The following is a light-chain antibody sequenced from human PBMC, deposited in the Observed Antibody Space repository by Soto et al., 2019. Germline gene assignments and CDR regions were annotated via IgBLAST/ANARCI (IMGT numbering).Light chain of an antibody. V-gene: IGLV2-23*02. CDR3: CSYAGSSTSYL. CDR1: SSDVGSYNL. Sequence: QSVLTQPASVSGSPGRSITISCTGTSSDVGSYNLVSWYQQHPGKAPKLMIYEVSKRPSGVSNRFSGSKSGNTASLTISGLQAEDEADYYCCSYAGSSTSYLFGTGTKVTVL. J-gene: IGLJ1*01. CDR2: EVS.